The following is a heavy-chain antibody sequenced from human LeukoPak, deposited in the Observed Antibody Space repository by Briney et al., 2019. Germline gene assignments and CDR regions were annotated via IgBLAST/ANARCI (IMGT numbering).Heavy chain of an antibody. D-gene: IGHD1-1*01. J-gene: IGHJ4*02. V-gene: IGHV4-59*01. CDR3: VSYSRVPGTYHLPY. CDR2: GYYSGDT. CDR1: GVSIGSYY. Sequence: PSETLSLTCTVSGVSIGSYYWTWIRQSPGKGLEWIGYGYYSGDTNYNPSLKSRVTISVDTSRNQFSLKLTSVTAADTAVYYCVSYSRVPGTYHLPYWGQGTLVTVSS.